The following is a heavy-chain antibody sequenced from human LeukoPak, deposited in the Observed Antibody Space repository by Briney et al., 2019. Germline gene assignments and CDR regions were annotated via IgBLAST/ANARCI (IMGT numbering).Heavy chain of an antibody. CDR1: GGSMNNYY. V-gene: IGHV4-4*07. D-gene: IGHD1-14*01. J-gene: IGHJ4*02. Sequence: SETLSLTCTVSGGSMNNYYWNWIRQPAGKGLEWIGHIYTSGSTNYNPSLKSRVTISIDTSKNQFFLKLTSVTAADTAVYYCARRTDYWGPGTLVTVSS. CDR2: IYTSGST. CDR3: ARRTDY.